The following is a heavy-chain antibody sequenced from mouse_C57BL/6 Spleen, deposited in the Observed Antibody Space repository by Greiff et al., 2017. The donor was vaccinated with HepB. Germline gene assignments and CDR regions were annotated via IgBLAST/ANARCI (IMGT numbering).Heavy chain of an antibody. Sequence: VKLQESGPGLVQPSQSLSITCTVSGFSLTSYGVHWVRQSPGKGLEWLGVIWRGGSTDYNAAFMSRLSITKDNSKSQVFFKMNSLQADDTAIYYCAKGGSSDERFAYWGQGTLVTVSA. CDR2: IWRGGST. CDR1: GFSLTSYG. CDR3: AKGGSSDERFAY. V-gene: IGHV2-5*01. J-gene: IGHJ3*01. D-gene: IGHD1-1*01.